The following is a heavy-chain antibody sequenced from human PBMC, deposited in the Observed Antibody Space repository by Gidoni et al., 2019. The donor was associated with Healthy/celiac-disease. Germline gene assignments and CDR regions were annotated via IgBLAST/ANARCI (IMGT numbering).Heavy chain of an antibody. Sequence: QVQLVQSGAEVKKPGASVKVSCKASGYTFTSYYMHWVRQAPGQGLEWMGIINPSGGSTSYAQKFQGRVTMTRDTSTSTVYMELSSLRSEDTAVYYCATYYYDSSGYFSLGYWGQGTLVTVSS. CDR2: INPSGGST. J-gene: IGHJ4*02. CDR3: ATYYYDSSGYFSLGY. CDR1: GYTFTSYY. V-gene: IGHV1-46*01. D-gene: IGHD3-22*01.